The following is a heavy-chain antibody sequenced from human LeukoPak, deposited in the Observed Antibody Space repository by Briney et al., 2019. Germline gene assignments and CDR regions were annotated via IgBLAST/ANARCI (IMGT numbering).Heavy chain of an antibody. CDR2: INPGNGAT. J-gene: IGHJ4*02. Sequence: ASVKVSCKVSGYTLAELSMHWVRQAPGQGLAWMGWINPGNGATNYAQNFQGRITMTRDTSITTAYLELSSLRSDDTAVYFCTRGVIPKGSSSGCFDFWGQGTLVTVSS. V-gene: IGHV1-2*02. CDR1: GYTLAELS. D-gene: IGHD1-26*01. CDR3: TRGVIPKGSSSGCFDF.